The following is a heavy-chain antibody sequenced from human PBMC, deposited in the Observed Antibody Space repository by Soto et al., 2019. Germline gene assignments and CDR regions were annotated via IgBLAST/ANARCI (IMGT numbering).Heavy chain of an antibody. J-gene: IGHJ6*03. CDR1: RCSNSSSSCF. V-gene: IGHV4-39*01. Sequence: SDTLSQTCTFVRCSNSSSSCFLDSQRRPPGKGLEWIESIYYSGSTYYNPSLKRRVTITVDTSKNQFSMKLSSVTAADTAVYYCVRTTEIYYYYYMDVWGKGTPVTVS. CDR3: VRTTEIYYYYYMDV. CDR2: IYYSGST.